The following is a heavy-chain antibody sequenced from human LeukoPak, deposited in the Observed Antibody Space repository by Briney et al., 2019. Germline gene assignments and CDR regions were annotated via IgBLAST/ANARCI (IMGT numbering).Heavy chain of an antibody. J-gene: IGHJ4*02. D-gene: IGHD3-9*01. CDR3: ARDHYDILTGYFYFDY. CDR2: ICSGGST. Sequence: PGGSLRLSCAASGFTVSSNYMSWVRQAPGKGLEWVSVICSGGSTYYADSVKGRFTISRDNSKNTLYLQMNSLRAEDTAVYYCARDHYDILTGYFYFDYWGQGTLVTVSS. CDR1: GFTVSSNY. V-gene: IGHV3-66*01.